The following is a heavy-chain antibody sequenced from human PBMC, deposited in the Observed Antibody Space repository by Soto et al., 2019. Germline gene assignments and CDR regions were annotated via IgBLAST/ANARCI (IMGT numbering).Heavy chain of an antibody. D-gene: IGHD2-21*02. J-gene: IGHJ4*02. V-gene: IGHV4-61*01. CDR3: ARGPVVTPFVDY. CDR2: IYYSGST. CDR1: DGSVTSGNYC. Sequence: AAETRSVTCIFSDGSVTSGNYCWRWIRQPPGKGLEWIGHIYYSGSTNYNPSLKSRVTISVDASKNQFSLKLSSVTAADTAIYYCARGPVVTPFVDYWGQGTMVTVSS.